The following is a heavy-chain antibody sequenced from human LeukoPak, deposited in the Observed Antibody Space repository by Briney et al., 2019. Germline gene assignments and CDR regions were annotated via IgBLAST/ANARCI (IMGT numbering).Heavy chain of an antibody. J-gene: IGHJ4*02. Sequence: SETLSLTCTVSDYSISSGYYWGWVRQPPGKGLEWIGSIYHSGSTNYNPSLKSRLTMSLDASKKQISLSLSSVTAADTAVYFCARGHNWNDGQDYWGQGILVIVSS. CDR1: DYSISSGYY. D-gene: IGHD1-20*01. CDR3: ARGHNWNDGQDY. V-gene: IGHV4-38-2*02. CDR2: IYHSGST.